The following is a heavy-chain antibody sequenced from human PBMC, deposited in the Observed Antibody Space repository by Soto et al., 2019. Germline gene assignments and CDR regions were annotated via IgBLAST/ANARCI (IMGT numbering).Heavy chain of an antibody. CDR1: GGTFSSYT. D-gene: IGHD5-18*01. CDR2: IIPMLGIA. Sequence: QVQLVQSGAEVKKPGSSVKVSCKASGGTFSSYTFSWVRQAPGQGLEWKGRIIPMLGIANYAQKFQGRVTITADKSTSTAYMGLSSLRSEDTAVYYCANRGYSYGFVIYWGQGTLVTVSS. J-gene: IGHJ4*02. V-gene: IGHV1-69*02. CDR3: ANRGYSYGFVIY.